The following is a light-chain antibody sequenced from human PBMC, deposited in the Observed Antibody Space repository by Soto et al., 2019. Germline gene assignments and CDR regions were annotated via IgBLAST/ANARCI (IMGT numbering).Light chain of an antibody. V-gene: IGLV2-14*01. CDR2: EVS. CDR3: SSHASSSTLYV. J-gene: IGLJ1*01. CDR1: SSDVDSY. Sequence: QSVLTQPASVSGSPGQSITISCTGTSSDVDSYVSWYQQHPDKAPKLMIYEVSNRPSGVSNRFSGSKSGNTASLTISGLQAEDEADYYCSSHASSSTLYVFGTGTKLTVL.